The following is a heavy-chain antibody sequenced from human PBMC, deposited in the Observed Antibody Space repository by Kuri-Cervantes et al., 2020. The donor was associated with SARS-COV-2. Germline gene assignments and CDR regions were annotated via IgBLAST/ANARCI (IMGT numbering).Heavy chain of an antibody. J-gene: IGHJ5*02. Sequence: SETLSLTCTVSGGSISSGDYYWSWIRQPPGKGLEWIGYIYYSGSTYYNPSLKSRVTISVDTSKNQFSLKLSSVTAADTAVYYCARQAYCGGDCYSWFDPWGQGTLVTDSS. D-gene: IGHD2-21*01. V-gene: IGHV4-30-4*08. CDR1: GGSISSGDYY. CDR3: ARQAYCGGDCYSWFDP. CDR2: IYYSGST.